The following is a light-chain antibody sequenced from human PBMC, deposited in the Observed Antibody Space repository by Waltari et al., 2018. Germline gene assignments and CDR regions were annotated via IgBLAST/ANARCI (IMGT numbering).Light chain of an antibody. CDR1: SMYLGRYDI. CDR3: CSYAGNYVWV. V-gene: IGLV2-23*02. CDR2: DVS. Sequence: QSALTQPVAVSGSPGQSVTTSCTGASMYLGRYDIFSWYQTHPGNAPKLVISDVSKRPSGVSDRFSGSKSGDTASLTISGLQFEDEADYYCCSYAGNYVWVFGGGTRLTVL. J-gene: IGLJ3*02.